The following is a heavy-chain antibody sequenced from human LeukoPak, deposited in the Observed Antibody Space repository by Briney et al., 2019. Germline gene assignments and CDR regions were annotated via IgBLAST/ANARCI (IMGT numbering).Heavy chain of an antibody. CDR3: ATVYYYASGSSFPFGF. CDR2: ISSSSSTI. Sequence: GSLRLSCAASGFTFSSYSMNWVRQAPGKGLEWVSYISSSSSTIYYADSVKGRFTISRDNAKNSLYLQMNSLRAEDTAVYYCATVYYYASGSSFPFGFWGQGSLVTVSS. CDR1: GFTFSSYS. J-gene: IGHJ4*02. D-gene: IGHD3-10*01. V-gene: IGHV3-48*01.